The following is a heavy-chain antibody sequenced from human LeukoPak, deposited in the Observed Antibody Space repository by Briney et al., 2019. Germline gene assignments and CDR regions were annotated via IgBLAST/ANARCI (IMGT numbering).Heavy chain of an antibody. Sequence: ASVKVSCKASGYTFTGYYMHWVRQAPGQGLEWMGWINPNSGGTNYAQEFQGRVTMTRDTSISTAYMELSRLRSDDTAVYYCARDGSGWNSWFDPWGQGTLVTVSS. CDR2: INPNSGGT. CDR3: ARDGSGWNSWFDP. CDR1: GYTFTGYY. J-gene: IGHJ5*02. V-gene: IGHV1-2*02. D-gene: IGHD6-19*01.